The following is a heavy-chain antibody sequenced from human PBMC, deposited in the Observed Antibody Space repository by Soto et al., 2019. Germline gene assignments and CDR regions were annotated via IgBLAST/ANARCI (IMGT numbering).Heavy chain of an antibody. J-gene: IGHJ4*02. Sequence: PXETLSLTCTVSSTSISSYYWSWIRQPPGKGLEWIANIHYSGTTNYNPSLASRVTLSVDTSKNQFSLKMTSVTAADRAMYFCARYNSYAIDYWGRGTLVTVSS. V-gene: IGHV4-59*01. CDR3: ARYNSYAIDY. CDR2: IHYSGTT. D-gene: IGHD2-8*01. CDR1: STSISSYY.